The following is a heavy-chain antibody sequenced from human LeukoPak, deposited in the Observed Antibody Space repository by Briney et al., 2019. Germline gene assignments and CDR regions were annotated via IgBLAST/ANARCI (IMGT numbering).Heavy chain of an antibody. D-gene: IGHD3-3*01. J-gene: IGHJ3*02. CDR1: GGSISSYY. V-gene: IGHV4-4*07. Sequence: SETQSLTCTVSGGSISSYYWSWIRQPAGKGLEWIGRIYTSGSTNYNPSLKSRVTMSVDTSKNQFSLKLSSVTAADTAVYYCAREALESESPPFDIWGQGTMVTVSS. CDR3: AREALESESPPFDI. CDR2: IYTSGST.